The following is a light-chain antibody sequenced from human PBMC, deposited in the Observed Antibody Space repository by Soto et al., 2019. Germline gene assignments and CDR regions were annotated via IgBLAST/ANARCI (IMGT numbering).Light chain of an antibody. CDR3: QQRSNWPPEVT. J-gene: IGKJ3*01. V-gene: IGKV3-11*01. Sequence: EIVLTQSPDTLSLSPGERATLSCRASQSVSSSLAWYQQIPGQAPRLLIYEASNRATGIPARFSGSGSGTDFTLTISSLEPEDFAVYYCQQRSNWPPEVTFGPGTKVDIK. CDR1: QSVSSS. CDR2: EAS.